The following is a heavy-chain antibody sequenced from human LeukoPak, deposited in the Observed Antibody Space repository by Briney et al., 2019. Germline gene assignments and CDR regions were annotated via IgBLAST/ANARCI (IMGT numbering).Heavy chain of an antibody. J-gene: IGHJ4*02. CDR2: IKQDGSEK. CDR3: ARVRARGYGDYALDY. D-gene: IGHD4-17*01. CDR1: GFTFSSYW. Sequence: GGSLRLSCAASGFTFSSYWMSWVRQAPGKGLEWVANIKQDGSEKYYVDSVKGRFTISRDNAKNSLYLQMNSLRAEDTAVYYCARVRARGYGDYALDYWGQGTLVTVSS. V-gene: IGHV3-7*01.